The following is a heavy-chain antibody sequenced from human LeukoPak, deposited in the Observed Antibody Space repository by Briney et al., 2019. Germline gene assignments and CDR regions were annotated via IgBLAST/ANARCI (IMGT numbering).Heavy chain of an antibody. D-gene: IGHD2-2*01. CDR2: ISSSSSYI. CDR1: GFTFSSYR. CDR3: AREDCSSTSCYEDYYYGMDV. V-gene: IGHV3-21*01. J-gene: IGHJ6*02. Sequence: PGGSLRLSCAASGFTFSSYRMNWVRQAPGKGLEWVSSISSSSSYIYYADSVKGRFTISRDNAKNSLYLQMNSLRAEDTAVYYCAREDCSSTSCYEDYYYGMDVWGQGTTVTVSS.